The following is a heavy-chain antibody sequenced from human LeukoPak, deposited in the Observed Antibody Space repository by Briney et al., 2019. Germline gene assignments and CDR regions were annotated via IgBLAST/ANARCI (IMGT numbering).Heavy chain of an antibody. CDR2: ISGNGGST. J-gene: IGHJ4*02. CDR3: AKKDYYDSSGYYTRESNFDY. V-gene: IGHV3-23*01. Sequence: PGGSLRLSCAASGFTFSSYAMSWVRQAPGKGLEWVSAISGNGGSTYYADSVKGRFTISRDNSKNTLYLQMNSLRAEDTAVYYCAKKDYYDSSGYYTRESNFDYWGQGTLVTVSS. D-gene: IGHD3-22*01. CDR1: GFTFSSYA.